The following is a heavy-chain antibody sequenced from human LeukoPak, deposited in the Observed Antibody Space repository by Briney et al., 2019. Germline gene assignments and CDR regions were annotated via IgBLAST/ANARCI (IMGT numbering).Heavy chain of an antibody. D-gene: IGHD3-3*01. J-gene: IGHJ3*02. CDR3: ARAPGGYDFWSGYEAFDI. CDR2: IHTSGST. V-gene: IGHV4-61*02. Sequence: PSETLSLTCTVSGGSVSSGNFYWPWIRQPAGNQLEWIGRIHTSGSTNYNPSLKSRVTISVDTSKNQFSLKLSSVTAADTAVYYCARAPGGYDFWSGYEAFDIWGQGTMVTVSS. CDR1: GGSVSSGNFY.